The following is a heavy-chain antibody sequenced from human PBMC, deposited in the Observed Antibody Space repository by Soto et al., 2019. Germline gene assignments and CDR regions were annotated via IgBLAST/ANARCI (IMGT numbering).Heavy chain of an antibody. Sequence: SETLSLTCTVSGDSISTRSNYWGWIRQPPGKGLEWIGSIYYSGSTYYNPSLKSRVTISVDTSKNQFSLKLSSVTAADTAVYYCARHRGGRYCSGGSCHQFDYWGQGTLVTVSS. J-gene: IGHJ4*02. V-gene: IGHV4-39*01. CDR2: IYYSGST. D-gene: IGHD2-15*01. CDR3: ARHRGGRYCSGGSCHQFDY. CDR1: GDSISTRSNY.